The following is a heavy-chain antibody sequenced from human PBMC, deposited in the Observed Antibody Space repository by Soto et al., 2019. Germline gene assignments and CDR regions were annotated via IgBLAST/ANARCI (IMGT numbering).Heavy chain of an antibody. CDR1: GFTFSSYS. J-gene: IGHJ4*02. D-gene: IGHD6-13*01. CDR3: ASALVQMTY. CDR2: ISSSSTI. V-gene: IGHV3-48*02. Sequence: GGSLRLSCAASGFTFSSYSMNWVRQAPGKGLEWVSYISSSSTIYYADSVKGRFTISRDNAKNSLYLQMNSLRDEDTAVYYCASALVQMTYWGQGALVTVSS.